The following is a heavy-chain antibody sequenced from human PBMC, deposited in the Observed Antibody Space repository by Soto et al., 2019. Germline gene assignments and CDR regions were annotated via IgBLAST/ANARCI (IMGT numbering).Heavy chain of an antibody. CDR1: GFNFNNYA. J-gene: IGHJ4*02. D-gene: IGHD3-10*01. CDR3: AKDPRRFARGSGDGVYFYDS. Sequence: EVQLLESGGGSVQPGGSLRLSCAASGFNFNNYAMSWVRQAPGKGLEWVSGISGDGNIIYNADSVKGRFTISRDNSRNTLYLQMTSLRTDDTATYYCAKDPRRFARGSGDGVYFYDSWGQGTQVTVSA. CDR2: ISGDGNII. V-gene: IGHV3-23*01.